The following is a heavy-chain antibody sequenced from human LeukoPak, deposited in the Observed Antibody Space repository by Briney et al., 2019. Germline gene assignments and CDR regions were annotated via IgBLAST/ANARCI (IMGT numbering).Heavy chain of an antibody. J-gene: IGHJ4*02. CDR1: GFTFSSYS. CDR3: ASSDYSHFIDY. V-gene: IGHV3-48*01. CDR2: ISSSSSTI. Sequence: GGSLRLSCAASGFTFSSYSMNWVRQAPGKGLEWVSYISSSSSTIYYADSVKGRFTISRDNAKNSLYLQMNSLRAEDTAVYYCASSDYSHFIDYWGQGTLVTVSS. D-gene: IGHD3-16*01.